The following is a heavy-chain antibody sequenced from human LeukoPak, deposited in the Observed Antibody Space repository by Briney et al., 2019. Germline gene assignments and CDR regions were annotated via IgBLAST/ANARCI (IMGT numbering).Heavy chain of an antibody. J-gene: IGHJ5*02. Sequence: SGPTLVKPTQTLTLTCTFSGFSLSTSGVGVGWIRQPPGKALEWLALIYWNDDKRYSPSLKNRLTITKDTSKNQVVLTMTNMDPVDTATYYCALARDSYDYVWGSYRYSHWFDPWGQGTLVTVYS. CDR3: ALARDSYDYVWGSYRYSHWFDP. D-gene: IGHD3-16*02. CDR2: IYWNDDK. V-gene: IGHV2-5*01. CDR1: GFSLSTSGVG.